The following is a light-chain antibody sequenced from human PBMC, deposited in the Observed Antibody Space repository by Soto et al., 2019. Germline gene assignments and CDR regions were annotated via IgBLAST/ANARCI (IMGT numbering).Light chain of an antibody. J-gene: IGKJ4*01. CDR1: QSVSRNY. V-gene: IGKV3D-20*02. Sequence: EIVLTQSPVTLSLSPGEGATLSCRASQSVSRNYLAWYQQKPGQAPRLLIYTASRRATGIPDRFSGSGSGTDFTLTISSLEPEDFAVYYCQQRSNWPLTFGGGTRWIT. CDR3: QQRSNWPLT. CDR2: TAS.